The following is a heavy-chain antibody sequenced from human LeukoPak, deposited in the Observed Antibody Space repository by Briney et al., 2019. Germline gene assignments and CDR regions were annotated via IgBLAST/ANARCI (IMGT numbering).Heavy chain of an antibody. CDR2: INPSGGNT. CDR1: GYTFTRYY. D-gene: IGHD3-10*01. J-gene: IGHJ4*02. V-gene: IGHV1-46*01. Sequence: ASVKVSRKASGYTFTRYYMHWVRQAPGQGLEWMGIINPSGGNTNYAQKFQGRVTMTRDTSTSTVYMELSSVRSEDTAVYYCASGQLWFGELDYWGQGTLVTVSS. CDR3: ASGQLWFGELDY.